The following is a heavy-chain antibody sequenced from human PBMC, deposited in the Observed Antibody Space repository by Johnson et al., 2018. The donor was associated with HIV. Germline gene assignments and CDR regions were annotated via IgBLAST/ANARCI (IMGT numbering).Heavy chain of an antibody. D-gene: IGHD6-6*01. J-gene: IGHJ3*02. CDR1: GLTFSSYG. Sequence: QEQLVESGGGVVQPGRSLRLSCAASGLTFSSYGIHWVRQAPGKGLEWVAAISYDGSRSDYGASVKGRFTISRDNSKNTLYLQMNSLRGEDTAVYYCARDLVEYSSSSYAFDIWGQGTMVTVSS. CDR2: ISYDGSRS. CDR3: ARDLVEYSSSSYAFDI. V-gene: IGHV3-30*03.